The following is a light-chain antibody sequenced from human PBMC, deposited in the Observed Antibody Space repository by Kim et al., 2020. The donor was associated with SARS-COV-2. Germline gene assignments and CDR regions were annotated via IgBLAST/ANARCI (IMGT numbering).Light chain of an antibody. J-gene: IGKJ2*01. Sequence: EIVLTQSPVTLSLSPGQRATLSCRASQYIDNWLAWYQQKPGQVPRLLIYDASNRATGIPARFSGSGSGTDFTLTISSLEPVDFAVYYCQHRRTWPLTFGQGTKLEI. CDR2: DAS. V-gene: IGKV3-11*01. CDR3: QHRRTWPLT. CDR1: QYIDNW.